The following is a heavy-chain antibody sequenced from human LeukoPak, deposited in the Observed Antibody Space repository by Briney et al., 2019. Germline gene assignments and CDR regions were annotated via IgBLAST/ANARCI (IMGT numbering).Heavy chain of an antibody. D-gene: IGHD3-22*01. CDR2: IYATGSA. CDR3: ARHERSDDSSGYHFDC. CDR1: GGSISSYY. V-gene: IGHV4-4*09. J-gene: IGHJ4*02. Sequence: SETLSLTCTVSGGSISSYYWSWIRQPPGKGLEWIAYIYATGSANYNPSLKSRVAMSVDTSHNQFSLRLASVTAADTAVYFCARHERSDDSSGYHFDCWGQGTLVTVSS.